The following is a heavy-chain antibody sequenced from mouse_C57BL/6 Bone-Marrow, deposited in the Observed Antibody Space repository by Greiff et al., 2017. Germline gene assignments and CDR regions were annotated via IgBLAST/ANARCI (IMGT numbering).Heavy chain of an antibody. Sequence: QVQLKESGPELVKPGASVKISCKASGYAFSSSWMNWVKQRPGKGLEWIGRIYPGDGDTNYNGKFKGKATLTADKSSSTAYMQLSSLTSEDSAVYFCARWGTSNWDGFAYWGQGTLVTVSA. CDR2: IYPGDGDT. J-gene: IGHJ3*01. CDR1: GYAFSSSW. D-gene: IGHD4-1*01. V-gene: IGHV1-82*01. CDR3: ARWGTSNWDGFAY.